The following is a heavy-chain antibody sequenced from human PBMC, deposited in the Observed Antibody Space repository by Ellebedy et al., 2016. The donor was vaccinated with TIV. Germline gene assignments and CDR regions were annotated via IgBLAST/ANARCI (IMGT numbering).Heavy chain of an antibody. CDR1: GYSFTSYW. CDR3: ARHGPYDFWSGYQWDAFDI. CDR2: IYPGDSDT. V-gene: IGHV5-51*01. D-gene: IGHD3-3*01. Sequence: GESLKISXKGSGYSFTSYWIGWVRQMPGKGLEWMGIIYPGDSDTRYSPSFQGQVTISADKSISTAYLQWSSLKASDTAMYYCARHGPYDFWSGYQWDAFDIWGQGTMVTVSS. J-gene: IGHJ3*02.